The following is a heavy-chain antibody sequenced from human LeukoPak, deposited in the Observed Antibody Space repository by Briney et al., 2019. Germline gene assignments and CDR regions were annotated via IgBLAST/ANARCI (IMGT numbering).Heavy chain of an antibody. CDR3: ARTDYYAYYYGMDV. D-gene: IGHD3-10*01. V-gene: IGHV3-66*01. CDR2: IYSGGST. J-gene: IGHJ6*02. CDR1: GFTVSSNY. Sequence: GGSLRLSCAASGFTVSSNYMSWVRQAPGKGLEWVSVIYSGGSTYYADSVKGRFTISRDNSKNTLYLQMNSLRAEDTAVCYCARTDYYAYYYGMDVWGQGTTVTVSS.